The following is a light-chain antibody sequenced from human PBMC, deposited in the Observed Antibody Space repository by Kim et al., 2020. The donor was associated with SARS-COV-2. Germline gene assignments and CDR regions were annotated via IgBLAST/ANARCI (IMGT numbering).Light chain of an antibody. CDR1: QSVSSN. CDR2: GAS. CDR3: QQYNSWPIT. V-gene: IGKV3-15*01. J-gene: IGKJ5*01. Sequence: ERATLSCRASQSVSSNLAWYQQKPGQAPRLLIYGASTRASTRATGIPARFSASGSGTESTLTISSLQSEDFAIYYCQQYNSWPITFGQGTRLEIK.